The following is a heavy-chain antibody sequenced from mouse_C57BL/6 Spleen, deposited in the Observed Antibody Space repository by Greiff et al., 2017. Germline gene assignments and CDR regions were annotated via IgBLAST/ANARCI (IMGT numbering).Heavy chain of an antibody. J-gene: IGHJ1*03. CDR2: ISYDGSN. V-gene: IGHV3-6*01. CDR1: GYSITSGYY. D-gene: IGHD1-1*01. CDR3: ARGDYYGSSYFDV. Sequence: EVQLVESGPGLVKPSQSLSLTCSVTGYSITSGYYWNWIRQFPGNKLEWMGYISYDGSNNYNPSLKNRISITRDTSKNQFFLKLNSVTTEDTATYYCARGDYYGSSYFDVWGTGTTVTVSS.